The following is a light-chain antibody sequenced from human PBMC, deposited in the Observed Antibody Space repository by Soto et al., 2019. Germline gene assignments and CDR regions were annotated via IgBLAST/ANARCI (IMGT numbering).Light chain of an antibody. CDR3: QSYDTSLSGYV. CDR1: SSNIGAGYD. V-gene: IGLV1-40*01. Sequence: QSVLTQPPSVSGAPGQRVTISCTGSSSNIGAGYDVHWYQQLPGTAPKLLIYGNINRPSGVPDRFSGSKSGTSASLAITGLQAEDEADYHCQSYDTSLSGYVFGTRTKLTVL. CDR2: GNI. J-gene: IGLJ1*01.